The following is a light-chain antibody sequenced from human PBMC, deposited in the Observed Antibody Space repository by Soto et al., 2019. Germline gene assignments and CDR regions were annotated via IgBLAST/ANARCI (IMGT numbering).Light chain of an antibody. J-gene: IGLJ2*01. CDR3: SSYIRSSGVI. Sequence: QSALTQPASVSGSPGQSVTISCTGTSSDVGTYDYVSWYQQHPGKAPKLMIYDVSNRPSGVSNRFSGSKSGNTASLTISGLQAEDEADYYCSSYIRSSGVIFGGGTKLTVL. CDR1: SSDVGTYDY. CDR2: DVS. V-gene: IGLV2-14*01.